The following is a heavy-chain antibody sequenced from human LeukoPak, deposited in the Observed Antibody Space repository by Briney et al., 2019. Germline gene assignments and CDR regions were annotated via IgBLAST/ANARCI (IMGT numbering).Heavy chain of an antibody. J-gene: IGHJ5*02. CDR3: ASQQQLVLLDWFDP. V-gene: IGHV4-59*08. D-gene: IGHD6-13*01. Sequence: SETLSLTYTVSGGSISSYYWSWIRQPPGKGLEWIGSIYHSGSTDYNPSLKSRVTISVDTSKNQFSLKLRSVTAADTAVYYCASQQQLVLLDWFDPWGQGTLVTVSS. CDR1: GGSISSYY. CDR2: IYHSGST.